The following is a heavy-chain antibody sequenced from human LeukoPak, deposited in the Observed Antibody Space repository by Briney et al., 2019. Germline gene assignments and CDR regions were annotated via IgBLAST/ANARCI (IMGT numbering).Heavy chain of an antibody. J-gene: IGHJ4*02. Sequence: PSETLSLTCSVSGVSISGSYWIWIRQSAGRGLEYIGSIFYRDGFSYGGTTFYNPSLQSRVTISIDTSKNAFSLRLSSVTAADTAVYYCARQISGNKDYWGQGTLVTVSS. V-gene: IGHV4-59*04. CDR1: GVSISGSY. CDR3: ARQISGNKDY. D-gene: IGHD1/OR15-1a*01. CDR2: IFYRDGFSYGGTT.